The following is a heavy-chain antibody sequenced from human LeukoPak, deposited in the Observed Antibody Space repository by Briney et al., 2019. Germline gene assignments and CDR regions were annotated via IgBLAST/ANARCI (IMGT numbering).Heavy chain of an antibody. CDR2: ISASGGST. D-gene: IGHD2-2*01. Sequence: PGGSLRLSCAASGFTFSNYAMSWVRQAPGKGLEWVSSISASGGSTYYGDSVKGRFTISRDNSKNTLYLQMNSLRSEDTAVYYCAKGGGSPSGAYCTSTSCHRFDPWGQGTLVTVSS. J-gene: IGHJ5*02. CDR3: AKGGGSPSGAYCTSTSCHRFDP. CDR1: GFTFSNYA. V-gene: IGHV3-23*01.